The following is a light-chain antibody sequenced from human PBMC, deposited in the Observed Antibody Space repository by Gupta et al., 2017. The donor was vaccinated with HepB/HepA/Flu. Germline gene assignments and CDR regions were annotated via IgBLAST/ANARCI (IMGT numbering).Light chain of an antibody. CDR1: VLPNQY. J-gene: IGLJ1*01. CDR3: QSADSSGTFYV. CDR2: KDT. Sequence: SPALTPPPSVSVSPGQTDRITCSGDVLPNQYAYWYQQKPGQAPVLIVYKDTERPPGTPERFSGSSSGATVTLTISGVQAEDEADYYCQSADSSGTFYVFGTGTKVSIL. V-gene: IGLV3-25*03.